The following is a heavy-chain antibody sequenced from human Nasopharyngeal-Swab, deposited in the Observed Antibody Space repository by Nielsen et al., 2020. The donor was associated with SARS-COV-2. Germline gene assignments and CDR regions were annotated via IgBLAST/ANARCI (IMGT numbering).Heavy chain of an antibody. CDR2: IYYSGST. CDR3: ARDSSTWSKEYYYYYGMDV. CDR1: GGSISSSSYY. Sequence: SETLSLTCTVSGGSISSSSYYWGWIRQPPGKGLEWIGSIYYSGSTYYNPSLKSRVTISVDKSKNQFSLKLSSVTAADTAVYYCARDSSTWSKEYYYYYGMDVWGQGTTVTVSS. V-gene: IGHV4-39*07. J-gene: IGHJ6*02. D-gene: IGHD6-13*01.